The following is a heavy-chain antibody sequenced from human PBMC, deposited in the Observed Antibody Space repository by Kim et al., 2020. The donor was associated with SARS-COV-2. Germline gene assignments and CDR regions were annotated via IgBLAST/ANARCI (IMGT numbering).Heavy chain of an antibody. CDR2: IIPIFGTA. CDR1: GGTFSSYA. Sequence: SVKVSCKASGGTFSSYAISWVRQAPGQGLEWMGGIIPIFGTANYAQKFQGRVTITADESTSTAYMELSSLRSEDTAVYYCARDLELGVVVVVASYGMDVWGQGTTVTVSS. CDR3: ARDLELGVVVVVASYGMDV. V-gene: IGHV1-69*13. D-gene: IGHD2-15*01. J-gene: IGHJ6*02.